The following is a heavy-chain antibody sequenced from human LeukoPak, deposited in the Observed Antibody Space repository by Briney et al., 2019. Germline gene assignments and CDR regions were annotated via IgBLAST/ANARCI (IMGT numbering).Heavy chain of an antibody. J-gene: IGHJ6*03. CDR1: GYTLTSYY. Sequence: GASVKVSCKASGYTLTSYYLHWVRQAPGQGLEWLGWINLNGGGTLSAQKFQGRVTMTRDESISTAYMELSGLRSDDTAVYYCATRCTNGVCYKAYYMDVWGKGTTVTVSS. CDR3: ATRCTNGVCYKAYYMDV. D-gene: IGHD2-8*01. V-gene: IGHV1-2*02. CDR2: INLNGGGT.